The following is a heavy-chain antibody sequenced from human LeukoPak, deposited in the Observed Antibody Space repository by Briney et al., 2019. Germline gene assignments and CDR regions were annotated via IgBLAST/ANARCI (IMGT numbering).Heavy chain of an antibody. Sequence: GGSLRLSCAASGFTFSSYAMSWVRQAPGKGLEWVSFISGSGGSTYYVDSVKGRFTISRDNSKNTLYLQMNSLRAEDTAVYYCANIPAGYYYDSSGYLPPSYWGQGTLVTVSS. V-gene: IGHV3-23*01. CDR2: ISGSGGST. J-gene: IGHJ4*02. D-gene: IGHD3-22*01. CDR1: GFTFSSYA. CDR3: ANIPAGYYYDSSGYLPPSY.